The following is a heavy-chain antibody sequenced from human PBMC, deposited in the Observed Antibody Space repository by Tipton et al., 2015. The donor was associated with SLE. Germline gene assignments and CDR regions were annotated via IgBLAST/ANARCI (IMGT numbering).Heavy chain of an antibody. CDR1: GYSFTSYW. Sequence: QLVQSGAEVKKPGESLKISCKASGYSFTSYWIGWVRQVPGKGPDCMGIIYPDDSDTRYSPSFQGQVTISADKSNRIVSLLLSSLKASDTAMYYCAGQDLDTAMVSFDYWGQRTLVTVSS. D-gene: IGHD5-18*01. CDR2: IYPDDSDT. V-gene: IGHV5-51*01. CDR3: AGQDLDTAMVSFDY. J-gene: IGHJ4*02.